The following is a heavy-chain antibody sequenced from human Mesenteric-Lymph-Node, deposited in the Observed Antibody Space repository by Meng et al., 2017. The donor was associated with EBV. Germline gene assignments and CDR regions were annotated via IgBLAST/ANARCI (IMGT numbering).Heavy chain of an antibody. CDR3: ARPRRWLQSEFDF. V-gene: IGHV4-39*01. CDR2: IIHSGST. CDR1: GGSSSNSNCN. Sequence: QLQAQGSGAGLVTPSETLSLTCTGAGGSSSNSNCNWGWIRQPPGKGLEWIGSIIHSGSTYYNPSLKSRVTVSVDTSKNQFSLKLNSVTTADTAMYYCARPRRWLQSEFDFWGQGTLVTVSS. D-gene: IGHD5-24*01. J-gene: IGHJ4*02.